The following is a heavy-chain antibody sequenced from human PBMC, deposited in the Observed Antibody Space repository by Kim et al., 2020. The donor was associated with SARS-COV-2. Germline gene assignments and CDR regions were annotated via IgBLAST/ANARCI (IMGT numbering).Heavy chain of an antibody. CDR3: ARDHDRKGDYLDS. CDR2: IWSDGSDR. D-gene: IGHD5-12*01. J-gene: IGHJ5*01. Sequence: GGSLRLSCAASGFTFSNYGLHWVRQAPGKGLEWVAVIWSDGSDRYHMDSVKGRFTISRDNSKNTLHLQMNSLRADDTAVYYCARDHDRKGDYLDSWGQGT. CDR1: GFTFSNYG. V-gene: IGHV3-33*01.